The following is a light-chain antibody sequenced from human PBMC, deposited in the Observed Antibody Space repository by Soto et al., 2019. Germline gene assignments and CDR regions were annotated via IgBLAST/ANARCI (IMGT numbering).Light chain of an antibody. V-gene: IGKV3-11*01. CDR2: DAY. J-gene: IGKJ1*01. CDR1: QSVSKY. Sequence: EIVLTQSPATLSLSPGERATLSCRASQSVSKYLAWYQQKPGQAPRLLIYDAYNKATVIPARFSGSGSGTDFTLTISSLEPEDSAVYDCHQSSNWPRTFGQGTKVEIK. CDR3: HQSSNWPRT.